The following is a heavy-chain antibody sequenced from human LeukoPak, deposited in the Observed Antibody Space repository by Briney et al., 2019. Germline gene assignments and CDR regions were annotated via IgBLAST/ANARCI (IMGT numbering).Heavy chain of an antibody. Sequence: SETPSLTCAVYGGTFTGNYWTWIRQPPGKGLEWIGEINHSGSTNYNPSLKSRVTIVVDTSKKQFSLKLTSVTAADTAVYYCARGLIGYYYGSGSTYYYGMDVWGQGTTVTVSS. D-gene: IGHD3-10*01. J-gene: IGHJ6*02. CDR2: INHSGST. V-gene: IGHV4-34*01. CDR3: ARGLIGYYYGSGSTYYYGMDV. CDR1: GGTFTGNY.